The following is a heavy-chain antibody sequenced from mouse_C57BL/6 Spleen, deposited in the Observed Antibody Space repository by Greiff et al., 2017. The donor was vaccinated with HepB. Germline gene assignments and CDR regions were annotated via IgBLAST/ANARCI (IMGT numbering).Heavy chain of an antibody. CDR3: ARNYDEEAYYAMDY. V-gene: IGHV1-66*01. J-gene: IGHJ4*01. D-gene: IGHD2-4*01. CDR2: IYPGSGNT. CDR1: GYSFTSYY. Sequence: QVQLQQSGPELVKPGASVKISCKASGYSFTSYYIHWVKQRPGQGLEWIGWIYPGSGNTKYNEKFKGKATLTADTSSSTAYMQLSSLTSEDSAVYYCARNYDEEAYYAMDYWGQGTSVTVSS.